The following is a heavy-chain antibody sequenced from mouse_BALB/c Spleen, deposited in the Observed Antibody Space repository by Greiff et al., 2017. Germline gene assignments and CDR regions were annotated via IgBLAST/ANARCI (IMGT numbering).Heavy chain of an antibody. Sequence: DVQLQESGPGLVKPSQTLSLTCTVTGYSITSDYAWNWIRQFPGNKLEWMGYISYSGTTSCNPSLKSRISITRDTSKNQFFLQLNSVTTEDTATYYCARRGAYWGQGTLVTVSA. CDR1: GYSITSDYA. CDR3: ARRGAY. J-gene: IGHJ3*01. V-gene: IGHV3-2*02. CDR2: ISYSGTT.